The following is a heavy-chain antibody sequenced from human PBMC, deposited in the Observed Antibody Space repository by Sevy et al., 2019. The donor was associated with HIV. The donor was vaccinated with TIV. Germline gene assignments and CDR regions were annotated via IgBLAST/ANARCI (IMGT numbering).Heavy chain of an antibody. V-gene: IGHV4-59*01. CDR1: GGSISSYF. D-gene: IGHD3-3*01. CDR3: ARDDASNPRVLDY. J-gene: IGHJ4*02. Sequence: SETLSLTCSVSGGSISSYFWTWIRQPPGKGLEWIGHIYYTDSANYNPSLKSRVTISIDKSKSQFSLNLSSVTAADTAVYYCARDDASNPRVLDYWGQGALVTVSS. CDR2: IYYTDSA.